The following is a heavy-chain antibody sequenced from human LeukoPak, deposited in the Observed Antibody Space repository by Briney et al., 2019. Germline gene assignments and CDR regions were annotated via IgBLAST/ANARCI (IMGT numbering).Heavy chain of an antibody. CDR2: IYYSDST. CDR3: ARFPGSAEYRHYYYMDV. CDR1: GGSISDYF. Sequence: SETLSLTCTVSGGSISDYFWSWIRQPPGKGLECIGYIYYSDSTNYNPSLKSRVTVSVDTSKNQFSLKLSSVTAADTAVYYCARFPGSAEYRHYYYMDVWGKGTTVTVSS. J-gene: IGHJ6*03. D-gene: IGHD2-15*01. V-gene: IGHV4-59*01.